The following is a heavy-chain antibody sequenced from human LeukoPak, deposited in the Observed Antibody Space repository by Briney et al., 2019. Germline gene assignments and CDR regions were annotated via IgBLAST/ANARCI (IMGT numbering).Heavy chain of an antibody. CDR2: IYYSGST. Sequence: SETLSLTCTVSGVSISSYYWSWIRQPPGKGLEWIGYIYYSGSTNYNPSLKSRVTISVDTSKNQFSLKLSSVTAADTAVYYCARVGATSAFDIWGQGTMVTVSS. J-gene: IGHJ3*02. CDR3: ARVGATSAFDI. D-gene: IGHD1-26*01. V-gene: IGHV4-59*01. CDR1: GVSISSYY.